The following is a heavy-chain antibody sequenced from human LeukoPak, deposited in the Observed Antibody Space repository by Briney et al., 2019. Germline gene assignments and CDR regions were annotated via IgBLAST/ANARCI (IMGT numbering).Heavy chain of an antibody. CDR1: GGSISSYY. Sequence: SETLSLTCTVSGGSISSYYWSWIRQPPGKGLEWIGYIYYSGSTNYNPSLKSRVTISVDTSKNQFSLKLSSVTAADTAVYYCARGRYSYGSYVEYWGQGTLVTVSS. CDR2: IYYSGST. CDR3: ARGRYSYGSYVEY. V-gene: IGHV4-59*01. D-gene: IGHD5-18*01. J-gene: IGHJ4*02.